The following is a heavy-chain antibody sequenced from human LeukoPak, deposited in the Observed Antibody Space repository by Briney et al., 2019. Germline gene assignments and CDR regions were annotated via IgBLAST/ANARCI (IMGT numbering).Heavy chain of an antibody. CDR1: GFTFSSYS. J-gene: IGHJ4*02. CDR2: ISSSSSYI. D-gene: IGHD3-3*01. Sequence: GGSLRLSCAASGFTFSSYSMNWVRQAPGKGLEWVSSISSSSSYIYYADSVKGRFTISRDNAKNSLYLQMNSLRAEDTAVYYCARDLAEDDFWSGYYCLDYWGQGTLVTVSS. V-gene: IGHV3-21*01. CDR3: ARDLAEDDFWSGYYCLDY.